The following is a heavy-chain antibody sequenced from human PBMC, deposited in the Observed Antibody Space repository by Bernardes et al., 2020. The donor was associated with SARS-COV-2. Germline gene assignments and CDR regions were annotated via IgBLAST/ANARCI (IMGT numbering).Heavy chain of an antibody. CDR3: AREQPFGVVYWESALDY. J-gene: IGHJ4*02. CDR1: GFTFSSYA. V-gene: IGHV3-30*04. CDR2: ISYDGSNK. Sequence: GGSLRLSCAASGFTFSSYAMHWVRQAPGKGLEWVAVISYDGSNKYYADSVKGRFTISRDNSKNTLYLQMNSLRAEDTAVYYCAREQPFGVVYWESALDYWGQGTLVTVSS. D-gene: IGHD3-3*01.